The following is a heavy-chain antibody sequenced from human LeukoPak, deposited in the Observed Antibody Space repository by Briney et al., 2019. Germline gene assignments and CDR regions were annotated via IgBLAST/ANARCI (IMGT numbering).Heavy chain of an antibody. D-gene: IGHD6-19*01. CDR3: ARDPDSSGWYRADY. V-gene: IGHV3-21*01. Sequence: GGSLRLSCAASGFTFSGYSMNWVRQASGKGLEWVSSISSSSSYIYYADALKGRFTISRDNAKNSLYLQMNSLRAEDTAVYYCARDPDSSGWYRADYWGQGTLVTVSS. J-gene: IGHJ4*02. CDR1: GFTFSGYS. CDR2: ISSSSSYI.